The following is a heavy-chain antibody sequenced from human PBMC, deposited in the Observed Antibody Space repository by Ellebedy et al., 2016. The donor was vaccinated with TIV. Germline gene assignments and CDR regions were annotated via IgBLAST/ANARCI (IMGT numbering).Heavy chain of an antibody. CDR3: AKLPGGDYIYYYYGLDV. D-gene: IGHD4-17*01. CDR2: IYYSGST. V-gene: IGHV4-4*01. CDR1: GGSITSNHW. J-gene: IGHJ6*02. Sequence: MPGGSLRLSCDVSGGSITSNHWWTWVRQPPGKGLAWIGEIYYSGSTNYNPSLQSRVFISLDRSKNQFSLQLTSVTAADTAVYFCAKLPGGDYIYYYYGLDVWGPGTTVTVSS.